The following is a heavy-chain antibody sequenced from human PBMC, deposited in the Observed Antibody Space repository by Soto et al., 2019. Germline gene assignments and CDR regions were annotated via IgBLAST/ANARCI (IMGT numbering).Heavy chain of an antibody. Sequence: EVQLEESGGGLVKPGGSLRLSCAASGFTFGTYTMSWVRQVPGKGLEWVSSIGTTSSFIYYADSVRGRFTISRDNAGDSLYLQMRSLRAEDTAVYYCARVMCGDCSSYYYYSMDVWGQGTTVTVSS. D-gene: IGHD2-21*02. CDR2: IGTTSSFI. V-gene: IGHV3-21*01. J-gene: IGHJ6*02. CDR3: ARVMCGDCSSYYYYSMDV. CDR1: GFTFGTYT.